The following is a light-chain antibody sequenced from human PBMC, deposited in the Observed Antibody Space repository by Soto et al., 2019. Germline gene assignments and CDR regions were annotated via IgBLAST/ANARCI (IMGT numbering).Light chain of an antibody. CDR1: SSDVGGYNY. J-gene: IGLJ2*01. CDR2: DVS. V-gene: IGLV2-14*01. CDR3: TSYTSRSTLVL. Sequence: QSVLTQPASVSGSPGQSITISCTGSSSDVGGYNYVSWYQQHPGKAPKLIIYDVSNRPSGISNRFSGSKSDNTASLTISGLHAEDEADYYCTSYTSRSTLVLFGGGTKLTVL.